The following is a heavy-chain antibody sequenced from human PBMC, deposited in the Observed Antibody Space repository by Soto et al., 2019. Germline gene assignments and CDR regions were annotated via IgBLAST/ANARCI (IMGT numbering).Heavy chain of an antibody. CDR1: GGSFKSGSYS. V-gene: IGHV4-61*01. CDR3: ARDFDYFDS. Sequence: SETLSLTCTVSGGSFKSGSYSWSWIRQPPGKGLGWIGYVYHTGRTSYNPSLKSRVSISMDTSKNQFSLNLDSVTAADTAVYSCARDFDYFDSSGQGTLVTVSS. J-gene: IGHJ4*02. CDR2: VYHTGRT. D-gene: IGHD3-3*01.